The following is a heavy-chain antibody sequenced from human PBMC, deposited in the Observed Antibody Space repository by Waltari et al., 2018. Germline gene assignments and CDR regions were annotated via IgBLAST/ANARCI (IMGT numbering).Heavy chain of an antibody. J-gene: IGHJ4*02. CDR2: IYSGGTT. Sequence: EVQLVESGGDLVQPGGFLRLSCGASGFTVSNNYMSWVRQAPGKGVEGVSLIYSGGTTYYAGSVKGRFTISRDKSNNTLYLQMNSLRAEDTSVYYCSTRHYWGQGTLVTVSS. CDR1: GFTVSNNY. CDR3: STRHY. V-gene: IGHV3-66*01.